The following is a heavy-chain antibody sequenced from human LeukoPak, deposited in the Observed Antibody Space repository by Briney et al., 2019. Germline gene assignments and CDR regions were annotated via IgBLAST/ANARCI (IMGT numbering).Heavy chain of an antibody. CDR1: GGTFTSYA. D-gene: IGHD3-10*01. Sequence: ASVKVSCKASGGTFTSYAMSWVRQAPGQGLEWMGAIIPIFGAANYAQQFQGRVTLTTDESTSTAYMELSSLKSEDTGVYYCARGPTGITTTPTYYFVHWVRGPLLTLPS. J-gene: IGHJ1*01. CDR3: ARGPTGITTTPTYYFVH. CDR2: IIPIFGAA. V-gene: IGHV1-69*05.